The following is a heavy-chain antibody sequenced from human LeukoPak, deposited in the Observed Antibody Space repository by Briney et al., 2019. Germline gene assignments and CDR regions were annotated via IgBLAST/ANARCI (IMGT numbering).Heavy chain of an antibody. J-gene: IGHJ4*02. CDR2: IYYSGST. Sequence: SETLSLTCTVSGGSISSSSYYWGWIRQPPGKGLEWIGYIYYSGSTNYNPSLKSRVTISVDTSKNQFSLKLSSVTAADTAVYYCAKYDILTGYYWGQGTLVTVSS. D-gene: IGHD3-9*01. CDR1: GGSISSSSYY. V-gene: IGHV4-61*05. CDR3: AKYDILTGYY.